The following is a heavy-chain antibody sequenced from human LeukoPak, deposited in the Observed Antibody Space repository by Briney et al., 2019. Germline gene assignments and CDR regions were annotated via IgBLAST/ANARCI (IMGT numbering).Heavy chain of an antibody. CDR1: GYTFTSYA. J-gene: IGHJ4*02. V-gene: IGHV1-3*01. Sequence: ASVKVSCKASGYTFTSYAMHWVRQAPGQSLEWMGWINAGNGNTKYSQKFQGRVTITRDTSASTAYMELSSLRSEDTAVYYCARGVGLWFGELSDYWGQGTLVTVSS. CDR2: INAGNGNT. CDR3: ARGVGLWFGELSDY. D-gene: IGHD3-10*01.